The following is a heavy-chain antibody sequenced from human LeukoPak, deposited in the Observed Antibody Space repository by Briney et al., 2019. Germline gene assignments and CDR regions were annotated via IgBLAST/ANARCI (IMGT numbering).Heavy chain of an antibody. CDR3: AKGNSDPHYNYYYMDV. V-gene: IGHV3-30*02. D-gene: IGHD4-23*01. CDR1: GFTFSNYG. J-gene: IGHJ6*03. CDR2: IRYDGSNK. Sequence: GGSLRLSCAASGFTFSNYGMHWVRQAPGKGLEWVAFIRYDGSNKYYADSVKGRFTISRDNSKNTVYLQMNSLRAEDTAVYYCAKGNSDPHYNYYYMDVWGKGITVTVSS.